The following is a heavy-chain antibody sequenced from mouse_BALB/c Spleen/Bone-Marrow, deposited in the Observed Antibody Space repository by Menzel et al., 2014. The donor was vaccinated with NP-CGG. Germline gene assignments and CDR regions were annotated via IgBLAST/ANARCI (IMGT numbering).Heavy chain of an antibody. Sequence: QVQLQQSGPELVKPGASVRISCKASGYTFTNYYTHWVKQRPGQGLEWIGWTYPVNVHANFNEKFRGKATLTADKSSSTAYMQLSSLTSEDSAVYFCARWLLPYYAMDYWGQGTSVTVSS. V-gene: IGHV1S56*01. CDR1: GYTFTNYY. CDR3: ARWLLPYYAMDY. J-gene: IGHJ4*01. CDR2: TYPVNVHA. D-gene: IGHD2-3*01.